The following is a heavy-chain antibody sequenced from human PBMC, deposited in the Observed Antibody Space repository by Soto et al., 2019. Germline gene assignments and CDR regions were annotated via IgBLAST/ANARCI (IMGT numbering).Heavy chain of an antibody. V-gene: IGHV3-30-3*01. CDR1: GFTFSSYA. CDR2: ISYDGSNK. CDR3: ARDREAVAGAHFDY. D-gene: IGHD6-19*01. J-gene: IGHJ4*02. Sequence: QVQLVESGGGVVQPGRSLRLSCAASGFTFSSYAMHWVRQAPGKGLEWVAVISYDGSNKYYADSVKGRFTISRDNSKNTLYLQLTSLRAEDTAVYYCARDREAVAGAHFDYWGQGTLVTVSS.